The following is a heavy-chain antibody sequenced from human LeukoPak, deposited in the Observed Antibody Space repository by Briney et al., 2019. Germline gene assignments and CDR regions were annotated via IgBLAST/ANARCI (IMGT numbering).Heavy chain of an antibody. J-gene: IGHJ5*02. Sequence: GASVKVSCKASGYTFTSYGISWVRQAPGQGLEWMGWISACNGNTNYAQKLQGRVTMTTDTSTSTAYMELRSLRSDDTAVYYCARVYDSSGYYSWFDPWGQGTLVTVSS. V-gene: IGHV1-18*01. CDR2: ISACNGNT. CDR3: ARVYDSSGYYSWFDP. D-gene: IGHD3-22*01. CDR1: GYTFTSYG.